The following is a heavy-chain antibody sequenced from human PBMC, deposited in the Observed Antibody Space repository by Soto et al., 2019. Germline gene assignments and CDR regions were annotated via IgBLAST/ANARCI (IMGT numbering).Heavy chain of an antibody. V-gene: IGHV3-11*01. CDR2: ISSSGTGT. Sequence: QVQLVESGGGLVRPGGSLRLSCAASGFTFRDYDMSWIRQAPGKGLEWVSCISSSGTGTNYADSVKGRFTISRDNAQNSLYGEMNSLRVEDTAVYYCARKGPSAARPNHWGQGTLVTVSS. J-gene: IGHJ5*02. CDR1: GFTFRDYD. D-gene: IGHD6-6*01. CDR3: ARKGPSAARPNH.